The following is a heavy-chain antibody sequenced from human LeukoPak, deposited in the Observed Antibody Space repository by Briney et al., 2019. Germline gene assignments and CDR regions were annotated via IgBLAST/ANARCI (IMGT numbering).Heavy chain of an antibody. CDR3: ASSLVPAAIPYDAFDI. CDR1: GFTFSSYA. V-gene: IGHV3-23*01. Sequence: PGGSLRLSCAASGFTFSSYAMSWVRQAPWKGLEWVSAISGSGGSTYYADSVKGRFTISRDNSKNTLYLQMNSLRAEDTAVYYCASSLVPAAIPYDAFDIWGQGTMVTVSS. CDR2: ISGSGGST. J-gene: IGHJ3*02. D-gene: IGHD2-2*01.